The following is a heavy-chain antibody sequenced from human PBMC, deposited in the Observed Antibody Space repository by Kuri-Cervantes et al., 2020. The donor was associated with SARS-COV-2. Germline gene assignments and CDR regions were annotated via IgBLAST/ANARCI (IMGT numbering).Heavy chain of an antibody. V-gene: IGHV4-38-2*01. Sequence: SQTLSLTCAVSGYSISSGYYWGWIRQPPGKGLEWIGSIYHSGSTYYNPSLKSRVTISVDTSKNQFSLKLSSVTAADTAVYYCARLAVVVVPAAMRAYAFDIWGQGTMVTVSS. J-gene: IGHJ3*02. CDR2: IYHSGST. CDR1: GYSISSGYY. CDR3: ARLAVVVVPAAMRAYAFDI. D-gene: IGHD2-2*01.